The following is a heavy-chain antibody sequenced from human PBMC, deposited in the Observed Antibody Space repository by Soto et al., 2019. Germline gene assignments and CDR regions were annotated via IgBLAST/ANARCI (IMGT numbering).Heavy chain of an antibody. CDR3: AREKAGGFFDY. CDR2: INSDGSDT. Sequence: SLRLSCAASGFTFSSYWMHWVRQAAGKGLVWVSRINSDGSDTVYADSVKGRFTFSRDNAKNTVYLQMNSLRVEDTAVYYCAREKAGGFFDYWGQGSQVTVSS. V-gene: IGHV3-74*01. CDR1: GFTFSSYW. J-gene: IGHJ4*02.